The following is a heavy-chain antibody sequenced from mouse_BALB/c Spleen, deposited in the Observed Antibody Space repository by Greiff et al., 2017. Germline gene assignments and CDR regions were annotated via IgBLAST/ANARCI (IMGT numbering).Heavy chain of an antibody. CDR2: ISSGSSTI. D-gene: IGHD2-10*02. CDR1: GFTFSSFG. V-gene: IGHV5-17*02. J-gene: IGHJ3*01. Sequence: EVQLVESGGGLVQPGGSRKLSCAASGFTFSSFGMHWVRQAPEKGLEWVAYISSGSSTIYYADTVKGRFTISRDNPKNTLFLQMTSLRSEDTAMYYCARSGYGPAWFAYWGQGTLVTVSA. CDR3: ARSGYGPAWFAY.